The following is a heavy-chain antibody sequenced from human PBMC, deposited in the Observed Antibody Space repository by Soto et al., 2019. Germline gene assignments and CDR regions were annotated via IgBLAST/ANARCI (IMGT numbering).Heavy chain of an antibody. J-gene: IGHJ4*02. Sequence: PSETLSLTCAVYGGSFSGYYWSWILQPPGKGLEWIGEINHSGSTNYNPSLKSRVTISVDTSKNQFSLKLSSVTAADTAVYYCARSSGYYYGRYYFDYWGQGTLVTVSS. D-gene: IGHD3-22*01. CDR3: ARSSGYYYGRYYFDY. CDR2: INHSGST. V-gene: IGHV4-34*01. CDR1: GGSFSGYY.